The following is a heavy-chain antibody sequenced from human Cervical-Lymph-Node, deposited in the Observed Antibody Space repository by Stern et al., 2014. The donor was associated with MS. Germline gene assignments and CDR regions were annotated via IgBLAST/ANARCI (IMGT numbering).Heavy chain of an antibody. CDR2: IYYSGST. CDR3: ARGAADGPDY. Sequence: VHLVESGPGLVKPSETLSLTCTVSGGSISSYYWSWIRQPPGKGLEWIGYIYYSGSTNYNPSLKSRVTISVDTSKNQFSRKLSSVTAADTAVYYCARGAADGPDYWGQGTLVTVSS. J-gene: IGHJ4*02. D-gene: IGHD6-25*01. CDR1: GGSISSYY. V-gene: IGHV4-59*01.